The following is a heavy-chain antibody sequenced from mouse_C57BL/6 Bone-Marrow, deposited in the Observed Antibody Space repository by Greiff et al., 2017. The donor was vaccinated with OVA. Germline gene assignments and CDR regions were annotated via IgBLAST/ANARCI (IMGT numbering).Heavy chain of an antibody. Sequence: VQLKQSGAELVKPGASVKMSCKASGYTFTTYPIEWMKQNHGKSLEWIGNFHPYNDDTKYNEKFKGKATLTVEKSSSTVYLELSRLTSDDSAVYYCATMVTTGDWYFDVWGTGTTVTVSS. D-gene: IGHD2-2*01. J-gene: IGHJ1*03. CDR1: GYTFTTYP. V-gene: IGHV1-47*01. CDR3: ATMVTTGDWYFDV. CDR2: FHPYNDDT.